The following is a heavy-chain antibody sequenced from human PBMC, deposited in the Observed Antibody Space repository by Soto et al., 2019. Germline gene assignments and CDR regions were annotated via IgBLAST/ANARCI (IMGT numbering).Heavy chain of an antibody. D-gene: IGHD6-13*01. Sequence: QVQLQESGPGLVMPSETLSLTCTVSGDSISNYYWSWIRQAPGKGLEWIGFIYHSGNTNYNPSLKSRVTMSIDTSKSQFSLKLNSVTAADTAVYYCARDQGIASSGPFDYWGPGTLVTVSS. CDR2: IYHSGNT. V-gene: IGHV4-59*01. J-gene: IGHJ4*02. CDR1: GDSISNYY. CDR3: ARDQGIASSGPFDY.